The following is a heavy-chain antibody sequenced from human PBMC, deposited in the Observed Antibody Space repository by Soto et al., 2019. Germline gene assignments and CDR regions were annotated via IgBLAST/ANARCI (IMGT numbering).Heavy chain of an antibody. V-gene: IGHV3-13*01. J-gene: IGHJ6*02. Sequence: PGGSLRLSCAASGFTFSSYDMHWVRQATGKGLEWVSAIGTAGDTYYPGSVKGRFTISRENAKNSLYLQMNSLRAGDTAVYYCARGRSQGYQLLPDPLMDVWGQGNTGTVSS. D-gene: IGHD2-2*01. CDR2: IGTAGDT. CDR3: ARGRSQGYQLLPDPLMDV. CDR1: GFTFSSYD.